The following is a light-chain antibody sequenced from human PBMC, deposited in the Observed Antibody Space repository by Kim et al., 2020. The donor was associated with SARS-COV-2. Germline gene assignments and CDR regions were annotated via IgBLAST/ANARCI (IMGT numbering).Light chain of an antibody. CDR2: GAS. CDR1: QSVSSN. J-gene: IGKJ1*01. V-gene: IGKV3-15*01. CDR3: QQYNNWLTWT. Sequence: SPGERAPLSCRASQSVSSNLAWYQQKPGQAPRLLIYGASARATGIPARFSGSGSGTEFTLTISSLQSEDFAVYYCQQYNNWLTWTFGQGTKVDI.